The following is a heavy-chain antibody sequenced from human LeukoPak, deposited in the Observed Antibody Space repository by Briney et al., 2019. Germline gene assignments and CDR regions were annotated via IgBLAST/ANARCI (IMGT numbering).Heavy chain of an antibody. Sequence: GGSLRLSCAASGFSFSNYDIHWVRQATGKGLEWVSGIGTASDPYYAGSVKGRFTISRENARNSLYLQMNSLRAEDTAVYYCARGSAVVGATGYYNGMDVWGQGTTVTVSS. CDR1: GFSFSNYD. CDR3: ARGSAVVGATGYYNGMDV. V-gene: IGHV3-13*05. CDR2: IGTASDP. D-gene: IGHD1-26*01. J-gene: IGHJ6*02.